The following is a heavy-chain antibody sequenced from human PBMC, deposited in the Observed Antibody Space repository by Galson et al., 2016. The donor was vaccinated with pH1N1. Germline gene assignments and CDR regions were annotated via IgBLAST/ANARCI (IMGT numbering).Heavy chain of an antibody. Sequence: SLRLSCAASGFTVSPNDMSWFRQAPGKGLEWVSVIYSGGNTHYTDSVKGRFTISRDSSKNTLYLQMNSLRPEDTAVYYCARGYPGFSYYGMDVWGQGTTVTVSS. CDR1: GFTVSPND. J-gene: IGHJ6*02. CDR3: ARGYPGFSYYGMDV. D-gene: IGHD2-15*01. V-gene: IGHV3-53*01. CDR2: IYSGGNT.